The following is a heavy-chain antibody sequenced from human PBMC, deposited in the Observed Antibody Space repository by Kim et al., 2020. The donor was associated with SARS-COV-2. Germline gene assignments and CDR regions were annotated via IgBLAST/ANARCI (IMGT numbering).Heavy chain of an antibody. CDR3: ARDHVYYDISGTHFDY. J-gene: IGHJ4*02. V-gene: IGHV3-11*01. D-gene: IGHD3-9*01. Sequence: SVKGKFTSTRENAKNSLYLQMNSLRAEDTAVYYCARDHVYYDISGTHFDYWGQGTLVTVSS.